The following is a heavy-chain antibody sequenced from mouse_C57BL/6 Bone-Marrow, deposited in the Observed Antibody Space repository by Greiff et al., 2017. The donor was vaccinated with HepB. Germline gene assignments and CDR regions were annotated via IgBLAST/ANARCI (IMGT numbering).Heavy chain of an antibody. J-gene: IGHJ3*01. Sequence: QVQLKESGAELVRPGTSVKVSCKASGYAFTNYLIEWVKQRPGQGLEWIGVINPGSGGTNYNEKFKGKSTLTADKSSSTAYMQLSSLTSEDSSVYFCARDVRGWFAYWGQVTLVTVSA. CDR1: GYAFTNYL. CDR2: INPGSGGT. D-gene: IGHD2-14*01. V-gene: IGHV1-54*01. CDR3: ARDVRGWFAY.